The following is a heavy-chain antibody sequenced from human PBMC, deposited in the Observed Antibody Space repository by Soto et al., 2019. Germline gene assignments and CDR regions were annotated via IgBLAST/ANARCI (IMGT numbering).Heavy chain of an antibody. CDR2: IMPVFPTP. CDR3: ARDNDRLQLGGNYYYILDV. V-gene: IGHV1-69*12. Sequence: QVQLVQSGAEVKKPGSSVKVSCKASGGTFSTSAISWVRQAPGQGLEWVGGIMPVFPTPDYAQNFQGRVTSTADESTTTAYLGLTSLRAVDTAVYYCARDNDRLQLGGNYYYILDVWGQGTAITVSS. J-gene: IGHJ6*02. CDR1: GGTFSTSA. D-gene: IGHD1-1*01.